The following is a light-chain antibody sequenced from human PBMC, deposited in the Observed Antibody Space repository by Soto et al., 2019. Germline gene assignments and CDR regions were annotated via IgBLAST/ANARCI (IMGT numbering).Light chain of an antibody. Sequence: QSALTQPASVSGSPGQSITISCTATSSDVGDYKYVSWYQQHPGKAPKLMISEVTNRPSGVSNRFSGSKSGNTASLTISGLQAEDEANSYCSSYTTSNTWVFGGGTKLTVL. V-gene: IGLV2-14*03. CDR2: EVT. CDR1: SSDVGDYKY. CDR3: SSYTTSNTWV. J-gene: IGLJ3*02.